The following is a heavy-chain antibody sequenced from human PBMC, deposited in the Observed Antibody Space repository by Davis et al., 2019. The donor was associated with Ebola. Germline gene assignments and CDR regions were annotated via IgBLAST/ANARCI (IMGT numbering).Heavy chain of an antibody. CDR2: ISAYNGNT. V-gene: IGHV1-18*04. CDR3: ARVVTSTIFGVVIPNWFDP. Sequence: ASVKVSCKASGYTFTSYGISWVRQAPGQGLEWMGWISAYNGNTNYAQKLQGRVTMTTDTSTSTAYMELRSLRSDDTAVYYCARVVTSTIFGVVIPNWFDPWGQGTLVTVSS. CDR1: GYTFTSYG. J-gene: IGHJ5*02. D-gene: IGHD3-3*01.